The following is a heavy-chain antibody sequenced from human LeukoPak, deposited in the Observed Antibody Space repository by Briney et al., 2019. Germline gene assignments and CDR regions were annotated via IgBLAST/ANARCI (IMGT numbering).Heavy chain of an antibody. CDR2: ISVYSGNT. D-gene: IGHD3-10*01. J-gene: IGHJ4*02. V-gene: IGHV1-18*01. Sequence: GASVKVSCKASVYTFTSYGISWVRQAPGQGLEWMGWISVYSGNTNYAQKLQGRVTMTTDTSTSTVYMELRSLTSGDTAVYDGARGGQTRFDYWGQGTLVTVS. CDR1: VYTFTSYG. CDR3: ARGGQTRFDY.